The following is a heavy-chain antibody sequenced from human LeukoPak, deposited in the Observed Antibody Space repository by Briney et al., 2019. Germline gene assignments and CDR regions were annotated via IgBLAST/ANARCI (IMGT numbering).Heavy chain of an antibody. V-gene: IGHV1-2*02. CDR3: ARGTTH. D-gene: IGHD1/OR15-1a*01. CDR1: GYTFTDYY. Sequence: ASVKVSCKTSGYTFTDYYIHWVRQAPGQGLEWMGWFNPKSGDTNYAQKFQGRVTMTRDTSINTAYMELSSLRSDDTAVFYCARGTTHWGQGALITVSS. J-gene: IGHJ4*02. CDR2: FNPKSGDT.